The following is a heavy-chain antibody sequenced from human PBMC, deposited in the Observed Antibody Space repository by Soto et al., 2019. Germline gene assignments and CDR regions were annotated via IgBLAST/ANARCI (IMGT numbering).Heavy chain of an antibody. CDR3: AKDRAMIVVVSAFDI. Sequence: PGGSLRLSCAASGFTFSSYWMHWVRQAPGKGLVWVSRINSDGSSTSYADSVKGRFTISRDNSKNTLYLQMNSLRAEDTAVYYCAKDRAMIVVVSAFDIWGQGTMVTVSS. V-gene: IGHV3-74*01. J-gene: IGHJ3*02. D-gene: IGHD3-22*01. CDR1: GFTFSSYW. CDR2: INSDGSST.